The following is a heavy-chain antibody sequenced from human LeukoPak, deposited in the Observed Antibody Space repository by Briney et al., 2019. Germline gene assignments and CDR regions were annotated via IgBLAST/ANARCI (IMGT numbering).Heavy chain of an antibody. CDR1: GGSVSSGSYY. V-gene: IGHV4-61*01. D-gene: IGHD4-17*01. CDR2: IYYSGSY. CDR3: ARGDDYGDYVDY. Sequence: PSETLSLTCTVSGGSVSSGSYYWSWIRQPPGKGLEWIGYIYYSGSYNYNPSLKSQVTISVDTSKNQSSLKLSSVTAADTAVYYCARGDDYGDYVDYWGQGTGVTVTA. J-gene: IGHJ4*02.